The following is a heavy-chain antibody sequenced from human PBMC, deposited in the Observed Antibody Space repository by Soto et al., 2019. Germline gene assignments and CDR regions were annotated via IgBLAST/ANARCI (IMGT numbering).Heavy chain of an antibody. CDR2: IKGDGIST. J-gene: IGHJ4*02. V-gene: IGHV3-74*01. CDR3: ARGAMGNYYNDY. D-gene: IGHD3-10*01. Sequence: EVQLVESGGGLVQPGGSLRLSCAASGFTFSSYWMHWVRQAPGKGLVWVSRIKGDGISTNYADSVKGRFTISRDNAKDTVFLQMNGLSADDTAVYYCARGAMGNYYNDYWGQGTLVTVSS. CDR1: GFTFSSYW.